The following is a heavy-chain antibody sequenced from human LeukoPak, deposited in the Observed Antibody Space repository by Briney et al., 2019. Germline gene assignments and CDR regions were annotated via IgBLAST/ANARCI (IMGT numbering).Heavy chain of an antibody. D-gene: IGHD3-22*01. Sequence: GGSLRLSCAASGFTFSNNWMHWVRQAPGKGLVWVSRIKGDGSSTDYADSVKGRFTISRDNAKNTLLLQMNSLRAEDTAVYYCVRDITYYYDSSGYPYPLGYYYYGMDVWGQGTTVTVSS. CDR1: GFTFSNNW. V-gene: IGHV3-74*01. J-gene: IGHJ6*02. CDR3: VRDITYYYDSSGYPYPLGYYYYGMDV. CDR2: IKGDGSST.